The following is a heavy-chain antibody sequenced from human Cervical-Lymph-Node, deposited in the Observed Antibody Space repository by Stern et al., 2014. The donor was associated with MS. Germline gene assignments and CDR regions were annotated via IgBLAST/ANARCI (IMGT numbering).Heavy chain of an antibody. V-gene: IGHV3-9*01. Sequence: VQLVESGGGLVQPGRSLRLSCAASGFTFDDYVMNWVRHAPGKGLEWVSGISWNRGTIGYADSVKGRFTISRDNAKNSLYLQMNSLRAEDTALYYCAKDKGDFDAFDIWGQGTMVTVSS. D-gene: IGHD2-21*02. CDR3: AKDKGDFDAFDI. CDR2: ISWNRGTI. CDR1: GFTFDDYV. J-gene: IGHJ3*02.